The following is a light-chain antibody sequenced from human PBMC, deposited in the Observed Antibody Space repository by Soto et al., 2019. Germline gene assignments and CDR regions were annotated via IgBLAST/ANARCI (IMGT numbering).Light chain of an antibody. V-gene: IGKV1-5*03. J-gene: IGKJ4*01. CDR2: KAS. Sequence: DIQMTQSPSTLYASVGDRVTITCRASQSIGASLAWFQQKPGKAPNLLIYKASSVESGVPSRFSGSGSGTEFTLTISTLQPDDFATYYCQQYNRSPLTFGGGTKVEIK. CDR3: QQYNRSPLT. CDR1: QSIGAS.